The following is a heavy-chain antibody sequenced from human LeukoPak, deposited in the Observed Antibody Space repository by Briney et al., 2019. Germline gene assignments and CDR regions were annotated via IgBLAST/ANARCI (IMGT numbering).Heavy chain of an antibody. CDR2: IRPDGSHI. Sequence: GGSLRLSCAASGFTFNIYWMSWVRQAPGKGLEWVAVIRPDGSHISYVDPVKGRFTISRDNSNNMLYLQMSSLRAEDTALYYCLREVDWKYAFDYWGRGTLVTVSS. J-gene: IGHJ4*02. V-gene: IGHV3-33*08. D-gene: IGHD1-7*01. CDR1: GFTFNIYW. CDR3: LREVDWKYAFDY.